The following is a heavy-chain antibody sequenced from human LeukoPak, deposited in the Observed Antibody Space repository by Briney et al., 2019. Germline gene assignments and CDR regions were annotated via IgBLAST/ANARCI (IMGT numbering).Heavy chain of an antibody. J-gene: IGHJ4*02. CDR3: AREGGSMVRVVMAY. CDR2: IYSGGST. Sequence: PGGSLRLSCAASGFTVSSNYMSWVRQAPGKGLEWVSVIYSGGSTYYADSVKGRFTISRDNSKNTLYLQMNSLRAEDTAVYYCAREGGSMVRVVMAYWGQGTLVTVSS. CDR1: GFTVSSNY. V-gene: IGHV3-53*01. D-gene: IGHD3-10*01.